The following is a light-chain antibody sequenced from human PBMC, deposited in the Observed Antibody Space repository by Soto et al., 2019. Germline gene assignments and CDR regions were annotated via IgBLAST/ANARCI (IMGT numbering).Light chain of an antibody. V-gene: IGLV2-23*02. CDR2: EVT. CDR3: CSYAGTTTWV. CDR1: SSDIGSHNF. J-gene: IGLJ3*02. Sequence: QSALTQPASVSGSLGQSITISCTGTSSDIGSHNFVSWYQQRPGKAPKLMIFEVTKRPSGVSNRFSASKSGNTASLTISGVQAEDEADYYCCSYAGTTTWVFGGGTQLTVL.